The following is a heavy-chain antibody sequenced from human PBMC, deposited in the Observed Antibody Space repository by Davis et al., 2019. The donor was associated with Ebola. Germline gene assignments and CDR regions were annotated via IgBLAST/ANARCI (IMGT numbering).Heavy chain of an antibody. Sequence: PGGSLRLSCAASGFTFYRYEMNWVRHDPGQGLEWVSYISGSATSTFYADSVKGRFTISRDNARDSLYLQMDSLRVEDTAIYYCARDAFSLSRYDTEDHWGQGTLVTVSS. V-gene: IGHV3-48*03. D-gene: IGHD3-9*01. CDR3: ARDAFSLSRYDTEDH. CDR1: GFTFYRYE. CDR2: ISGSATST. J-gene: IGHJ4*02.